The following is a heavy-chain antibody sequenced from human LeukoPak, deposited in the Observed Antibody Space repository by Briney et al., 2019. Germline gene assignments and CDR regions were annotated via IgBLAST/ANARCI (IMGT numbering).Heavy chain of an antibody. CDR1: GFTFSSHA. CDR2: ISGSGGST. V-gene: IGHV3-23*01. J-gene: IGHJ4*02. Sequence: PGGSLRLSCAGSGFTFSSHAMSWVRQAPGKGLEWVSAISGSGGSTYYADSVKGRFTISRDNSKNTLYLQMNSLRAEDTALYYCAKESWLTALSFDYWGQGTLVTVSS. D-gene: IGHD6-19*01. CDR3: AKESWLTALSFDY.